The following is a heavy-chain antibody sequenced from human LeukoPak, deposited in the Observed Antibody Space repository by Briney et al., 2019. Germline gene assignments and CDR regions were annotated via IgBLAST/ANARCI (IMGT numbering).Heavy chain of an antibody. Sequence: GRSLRLSCAASGFTFSDYAMHWVRQTPGKGLEWVTVISYDAKNNYYADSVKGRLTISRDNSKNTLYLQMNSLRGEDTAVYYCARGDSTGGRKPFDIWGQGTMVTVSS. CDR2: ISYDAKNN. V-gene: IGHV3-30*04. CDR1: GFTFSDYA. J-gene: IGHJ3*02. D-gene: IGHD2-15*01. CDR3: ARGDSTGGRKPFDI.